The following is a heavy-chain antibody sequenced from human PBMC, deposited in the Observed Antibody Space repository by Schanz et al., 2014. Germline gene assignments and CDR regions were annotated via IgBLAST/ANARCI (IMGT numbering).Heavy chain of an antibody. D-gene: IGHD1-26*01. CDR2: ISYDGSKK. CDR1: GFTFSSYA. CDR3: ARDHTTESYYSAGPPIDY. J-gene: IGHJ4*02. Sequence: VQLLESGGGLVQPGGSLRLSCAASGFTFSSYAMSWVRQAPGKGLEWVGVISYDGSKKSYADSVKGRFTISRDNSKNTLFLQMNSLRAEDTAVYYCARDHTTESYYSAGPPIDYWGQGTLVTVSS. V-gene: IGHV3-33*08.